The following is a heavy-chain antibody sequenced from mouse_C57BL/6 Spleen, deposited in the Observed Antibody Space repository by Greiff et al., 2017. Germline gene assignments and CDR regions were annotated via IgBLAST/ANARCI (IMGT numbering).Heavy chain of an antibody. D-gene: IGHD2-5*01. CDR1: GYTFTDYY. CDR3: ARVYYSNYENAMDY. Sequence: EVQLQQSGPELVKPGASVKISCKASGYTFTDYYMNWVKQSHGKSLEWIGDINPNNGGTSYNQKFKGKATLTVDKSSSTAYMELRSLTSEDSAVYYCARVYYSNYENAMDYWGQGTSVTVSS. J-gene: IGHJ4*01. CDR2: INPNNGGT. V-gene: IGHV1-26*01.